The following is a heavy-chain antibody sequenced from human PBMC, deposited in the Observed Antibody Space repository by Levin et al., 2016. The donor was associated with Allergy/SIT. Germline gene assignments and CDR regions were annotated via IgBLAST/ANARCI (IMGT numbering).Heavy chain of an antibody. J-gene: IGHJ4*02. CDR2: IWYDGSNK. D-gene: IGHD3-22*01. CDR3: ARDYYDSSGFDY. Sequence: VRQAPGKGLEWVAVIWYDGSNKYYADSVKGRFTISRDNSKNTLYLQMNSLRAEDTAVYYCARDYYDSSGFDYWGQGTLVTVSS. V-gene: IGHV3-33*01.